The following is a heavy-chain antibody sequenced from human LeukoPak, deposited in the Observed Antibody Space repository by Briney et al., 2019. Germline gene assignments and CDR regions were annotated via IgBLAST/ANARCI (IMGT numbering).Heavy chain of an antibody. CDR3: ARDRRGFDWFDY. CDR2: IYHSGST. D-gene: IGHD3-10*01. J-gene: IGHJ5*01. CDR1: GYSISSGYY. Sequence: PSETLSLTCTVSGYSISSGYYWGWIRQPPGKGLEWIGSIYHSGSTYYNPSLKSRVTISVDTSKNQFSLKLSSVTAADTAVYYCARDRRGFDWFDYWGLGTLVTVSS. V-gene: IGHV4-38-2*02.